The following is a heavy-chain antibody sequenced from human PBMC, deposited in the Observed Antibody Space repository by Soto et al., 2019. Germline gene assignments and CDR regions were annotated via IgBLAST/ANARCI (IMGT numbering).Heavy chain of an antibody. D-gene: IGHD6-19*01. V-gene: IGHV2-5*02. CDR2: INWDDDK. J-gene: IGHJ4*02. CDR3: AHVRGVAGTFDY. CDR1: GFSLSTSGVG. Sequence: QITLKESGPPRVKPTQTLTLTCTFSGFSLSTSGVGVGWIRQPPGKALEWLALINWDDDKRYSPSLKSRLTITKDNSKNQVVLTMTNMDPVDTATYYCAHVRGVAGTFDYWGQGTLVTVSS.